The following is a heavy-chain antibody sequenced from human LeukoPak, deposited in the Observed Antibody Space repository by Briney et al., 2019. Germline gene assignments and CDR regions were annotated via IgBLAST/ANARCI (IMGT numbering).Heavy chain of an antibody. CDR2: INHSGST. V-gene: IGHV4-34*01. CDR3: ASRKLGNDY. D-gene: IGHD7-27*01. CDR1: GGSFSGYY. J-gene: IGHJ4*02. Sequence: SETLSLTCAVYGGSFSGYYWSWIRQPPGKGLEWIGEINHSGSTNYNPSFKSRVTISADTSQNQFSLKLSSVTAADTAVYYCASRKLGNDYWGQGTLVTVSS.